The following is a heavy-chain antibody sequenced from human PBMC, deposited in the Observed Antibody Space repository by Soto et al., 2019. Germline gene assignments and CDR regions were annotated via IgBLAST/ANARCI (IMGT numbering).Heavy chain of an antibody. Sequence: EVQLVESGGGLVQPGGSLRLSCAASGFTFSDHTMDWVRQAPGKGLEWVGRTKSETNSYTTKYAASVKGRFTISRDDSMDSVNLQMNSMKAEYTAVYYCAVYVVYTGGVWGQGSLVTVSS. J-gene: IGHJ1*01. CDR3: AVYVVYTGGV. D-gene: IGHD2-15*01. CDR2: TKSETNSYTT. CDR1: GFTFSDHT. V-gene: IGHV3-72*01.